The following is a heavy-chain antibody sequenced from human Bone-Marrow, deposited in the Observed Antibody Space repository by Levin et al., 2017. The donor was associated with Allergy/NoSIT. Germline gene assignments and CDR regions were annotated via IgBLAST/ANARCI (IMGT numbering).Heavy chain of an antibody. D-gene: IGHD1-1*01. J-gene: IGHJ6*03. V-gene: IGHV1-18*01. CDR3: ARQLSFLNYYMDV. CDR2: INTYHGGT. CDR1: GYTFTRFG. Sequence: ASVKVSCKASGYTFTRFGISWVRQAPGQGLEWMGWINTYHGGTNFAQSLQDRVTMTTDTSTNTAYMELRSLRSDDTAVYYCARQLSFLNYYMDVWGVGTTVTVSS.